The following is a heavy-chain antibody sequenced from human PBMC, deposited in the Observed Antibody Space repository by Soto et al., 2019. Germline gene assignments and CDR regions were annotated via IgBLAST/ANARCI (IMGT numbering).Heavy chain of an antibody. CDR2: ISGSGGST. D-gene: IGHD2-15*01. V-gene: IGHV3-23*01. CDR3: AKVSRTNIVVVVAATDWFDP. J-gene: IGHJ5*02. CDR1: GFTFSSYA. Sequence: GGSLRLSCAASGFTFSSYAMSWVRQAPGKGLEWVSAISGSGGSTYYADSVKGRFTISRDNSKNTLYLQMNSLRAEDTAVYYCAKVSRTNIVVVVAATDWFDPWGQGTLVTVSS.